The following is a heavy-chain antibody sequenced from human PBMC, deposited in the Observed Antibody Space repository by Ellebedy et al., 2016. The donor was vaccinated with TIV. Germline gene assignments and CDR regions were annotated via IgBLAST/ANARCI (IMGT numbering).Heavy chain of an antibody. Sequence: GGSLRLSCAAPGFTFSSYWMSWVRQAPGKGLEWVAPINQDGSEKYYVDSVKGRFTISRDNAKNSLYLQMNGLGADDTAVYYCVTDGSYGDYRSPTHAFEFWGQGTMVTVSS. V-gene: IGHV3-7*01. J-gene: IGHJ3*01. D-gene: IGHD4-17*01. CDR2: INQDGSEK. CDR1: GFTFSSYW. CDR3: VTDGSYGDYRSPTHAFEF.